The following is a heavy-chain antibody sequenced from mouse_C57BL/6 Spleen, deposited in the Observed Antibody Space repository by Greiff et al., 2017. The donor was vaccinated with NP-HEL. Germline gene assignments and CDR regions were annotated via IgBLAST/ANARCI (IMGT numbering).Heavy chain of an antibody. V-gene: IGHV2-5*01. CDR2: IWRGGST. D-gene: IGHD2-5*01. J-gene: IGHJ2*01. CDR3: AKNGKSNPYYFDY. CDR1: GFSLTSYG. Sequence: VQLQQSGPGLVQPSQSLSITCTVSGFSLTSYGVHWVRQSPGKGLEWLGVIWRGGSTDYNAAFMSRLSITKDNSKSQVFFKMNSLQADDTAIYYCAKNGKSNPYYFDYWGQGTTLTVSS.